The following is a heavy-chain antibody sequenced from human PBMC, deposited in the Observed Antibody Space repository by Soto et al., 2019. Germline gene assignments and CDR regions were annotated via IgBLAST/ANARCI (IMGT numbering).Heavy chain of an antibody. CDR1: GYTFTSYG. Sequence: ASVKVSCKASGYTFTSYGISWVRQAPGQGLEWMGWISGYNGNTIYSQKLQYRVTMTTDTSTSTAYMELRSLRSDDTAVYYCARDIPAMVRGVIVLYHLFVMDVWGQGTTVT. V-gene: IGHV1-18*04. CDR3: ARDIPAMVRGVIVLYHLFVMDV. CDR2: ISGYNGNT. D-gene: IGHD3-10*01. J-gene: IGHJ6*01.